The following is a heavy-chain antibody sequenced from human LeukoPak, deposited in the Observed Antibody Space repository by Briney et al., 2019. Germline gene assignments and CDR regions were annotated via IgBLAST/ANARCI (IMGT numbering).Heavy chain of an antibody. CDR1: GFNFGGHY. V-gene: IGHV3/OR16-9*01. Sequence: PGGSLRLSSAGSGFNFGGHYMSWVRQAPGKRPEWIAYISGNGGDIAHADAVKGRLTISRDNAKNSLYLQMNSLTVADTAVYYCVRQARRAGRQWDPGTLIAVSS. CDR2: ISGNGGDI. CDR3: VRQARRAGRQ. J-gene: IGHJ4*02. D-gene: IGHD6-13*01.